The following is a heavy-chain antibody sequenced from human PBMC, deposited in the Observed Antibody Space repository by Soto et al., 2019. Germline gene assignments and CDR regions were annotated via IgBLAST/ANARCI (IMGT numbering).Heavy chain of an antibody. D-gene: IGHD7-27*01. CDR3: AKKLGIDPFGSYGLDV. CDR2: IIPVSSST. CDR1: GGTFITYA. Sequence: GASVKVSCKASGGTFITYAISWVRQAPGQGLEWLGQIIPVSSSTNYAQRFQDRVTFTADESTTTVHMELSSLRSEDTAVYFCAKKLGIDPFGSYGLDVWGQGTTVTVSS. V-gene: IGHV1-69*13. J-gene: IGHJ6*02.